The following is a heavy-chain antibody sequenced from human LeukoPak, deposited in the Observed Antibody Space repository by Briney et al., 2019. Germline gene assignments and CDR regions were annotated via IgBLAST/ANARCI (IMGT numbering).Heavy chain of an antibody. CDR2: ISGSGGST. V-gene: IGHV3-23*01. CDR1: GFTFSSYA. CDR3: AKEAYCSSTSCAQGGAFDI. D-gene: IGHD2-2*01. Sequence: GRSLRLSCAASGFTFSSYAMSWVRQAPGKGLEWVSAISGSGGSTYYADSVKGRFTISRDNSKNTLYLQMNSLRAEDTAVSYCAKEAYCSSTSCAQGGAFDIWGQGTMVTVSS. J-gene: IGHJ3*02.